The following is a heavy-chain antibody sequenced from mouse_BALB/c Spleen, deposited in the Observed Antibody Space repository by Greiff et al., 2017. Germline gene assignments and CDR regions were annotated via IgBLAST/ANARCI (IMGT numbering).Heavy chain of an antibody. CDR3: ARESTMITTDYAMDY. CDR2: ISNLAYSI. V-gene: IGHV5-15*02. D-gene: IGHD2-4*01. CDR1: GFTFSDYG. Sequence: EVMLVESGGGLVQPGGSRKLSCAASGFTFSDYGMAWVRQAPGKGPEWVAFISNLAYSIYYADTVTGRFTISRENAKNTLYLEMSSLRSEDTAMYYCARESTMITTDYAMDYWGQGTSVTVSS. J-gene: IGHJ4*01.